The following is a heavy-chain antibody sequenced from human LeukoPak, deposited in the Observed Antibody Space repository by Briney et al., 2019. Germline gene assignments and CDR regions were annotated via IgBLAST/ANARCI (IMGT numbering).Heavy chain of an antibody. CDR3: ARHRWIAVAVGFRPSWFDH. Sequence: SETLSLTCAVYGGSFSGYYWSWIRQPPGKGVEWIGEINHSGSTKYNTSLKSRVTISVDESKKQFSLKLSSVSAADTAVYYCARHRWIAVAVGFRPSWFDHWGQGTLVTVSS. D-gene: IGHD6-19*01. CDR2: INHSGST. J-gene: IGHJ5*02. V-gene: IGHV4-34*01. CDR1: GGSFSGYY.